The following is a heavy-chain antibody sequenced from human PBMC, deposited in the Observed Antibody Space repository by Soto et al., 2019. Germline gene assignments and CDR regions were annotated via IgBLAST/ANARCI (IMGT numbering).Heavy chain of an antibody. CDR1: GFTFSDHY. J-gene: IGHJ4*02. CDR2: SRNKANSYST. V-gene: IGHV3-72*01. CDR3: ARMTTVTPDFDY. Sequence: GGSLRLSCAASGFTFSDHYMDWVRQAPGKGLEWVGRSRNKANSYSTEYAASGKGRFSISRDNSKTSVYLQMNSLKNEDTAIYYCARMTTVTPDFDYWGQGTLVTVSS. D-gene: IGHD4-17*01.